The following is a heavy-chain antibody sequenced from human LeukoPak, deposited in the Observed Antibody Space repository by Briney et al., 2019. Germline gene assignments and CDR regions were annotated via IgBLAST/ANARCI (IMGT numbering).Heavy chain of an antibody. J-gene: IGHJ6*03. CDR2: ISSSSGYI. D-gene: IGHD6-19*01. Sequence: PGGSLRLSCAASGFTFSTYSMNWVRQAPGKGLEWVSSISSSSGYIYYADSVKGRFTISRDNSKDTLYLQMNSLRAEDTAVYYCAKCSGWFVRGKDYYYYYMDVWGKGTTVTVSS. V-gene: IGHV3-21*04. CDR3: AKCSGWFVRGKDYYYYYMDV. CDR1: GFTFSTYS.